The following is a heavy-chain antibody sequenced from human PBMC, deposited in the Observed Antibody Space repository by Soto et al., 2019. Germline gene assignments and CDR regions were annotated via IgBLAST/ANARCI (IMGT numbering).Heavy chain of an antibody. D-gene: IGHD2-2*01. CDR3: AKGSRDCSSTSCSTYYYYYYMDV. V-gene: IGHV3-30*18. J-gene: IGHJ6*03. CDR1: GFTFSSYG. Sequence: QVQLVESGGGVVQPGRSLRLSCAASGFTFSSYGMHWVRQAPGKGLEWVAVISSDGSNKYYADSVKGRFTISRDNSKNTLYLQMNSLRAEDTAVYYCAKGSRDCSSTSCSTYYYYYYMDVWGKGTTVTVSS. CDR2: ISSDGSNK.